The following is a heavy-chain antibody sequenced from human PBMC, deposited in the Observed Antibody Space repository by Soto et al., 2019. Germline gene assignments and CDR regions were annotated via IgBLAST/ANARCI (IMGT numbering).Heavy chain of an antibody. J-gene: IGHJ4*02. V-gene: IGHV1-18*01. CDR3: ARVDRTTVTRKDY. CDR2: IRGYNGNT. D-gene: IGHD4-17*01. CDR1: GYTFNSYG. Sequence: QAQLVQSGAEVKKPGASVKVSCKASGYTFNSYGISWVRQAPGQGLEWMGWIRGYNGNTNYAQKLQGRVTMTTDTSTSTAYMELRSLRSDDTPMYYCARVDRTTVTRKDYWGQGTLVTVSS.